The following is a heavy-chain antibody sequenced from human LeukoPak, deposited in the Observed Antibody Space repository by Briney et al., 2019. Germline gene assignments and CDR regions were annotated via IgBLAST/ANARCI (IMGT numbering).Heavy chain of an antibody. Sequence: ASVKVSCKASGYTFTSYAMHWVRQAPGQRLEWMGWINAGNGNTKYSQKFQGRVTITRDTSASTAYMELSSLRSEDTAVYYCARDRGGLWFGENWFDPWGQGTLVTVSS. CDR3: ARDRGGLWFGENWFDP. D-gene: IGHD3-10*01. CDR1: GYTFTSYA. CDR2: INAGNGNT. J-gene: IGHJ5*02. V-gene: IGHV1-3*01.